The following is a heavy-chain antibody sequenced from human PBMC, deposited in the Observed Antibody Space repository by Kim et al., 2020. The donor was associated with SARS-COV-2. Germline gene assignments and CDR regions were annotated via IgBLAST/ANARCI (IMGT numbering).Heavy chain of an antibody. Sequence: QKLQGRVTMTPDTSTSTAYMELRSLRSDDTAVYYCARAPKGSGGSCYSDYWGQGTLVTVSS. V-gene: IGHV1-18*01. J-gene: IGHJ4*02. CDR3: ARAPKGSGGSCYSDY. D-gene: IGHD2-15*01.